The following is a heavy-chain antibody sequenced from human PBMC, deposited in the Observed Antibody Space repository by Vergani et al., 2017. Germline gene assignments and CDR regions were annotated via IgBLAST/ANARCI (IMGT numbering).Heavy chain of an antibody. J-gene: IGHJ4*02. CDR2: ISGSGGST. CDR3: AKDRSPMTLRFWADY. V-gene: IGHV3-23*04. D-gene: IGHD3-3*01. Sequence: VQLVESGGGVVQPGRSLRLSCAASGFTFSSYGMSWVRQAPGKGLEWVSAISGSGGSTYYADSVKGRFTISRDNSKNTLYLQMNSLRAEDTAVYYCAKDRSPMTLRFWADYWGQGTLVTVSS. CDR1: GFTFSSYG.